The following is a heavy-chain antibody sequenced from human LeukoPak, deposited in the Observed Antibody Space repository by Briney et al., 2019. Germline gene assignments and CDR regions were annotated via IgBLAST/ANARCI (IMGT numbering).Heavy chain of an antibody. Sequence: GGSLRLSCEASGFTFTNYGMCWVRQAPGRGLEWLSYISGSGSSIYYADSVKGRFTISRDNAKNSLYLQMNSLRAEDTAVYYCARENLAAAGKGSKYYFDYWGQGTLVTVSS. CDR1: GFTFTNYG. D-gene: IGHD6-13*01. CDR2: ISGSGSSI. CDR3: ARENLAAAGKGSKYYFDY. J-gene: IGHJ4*02. V-gene: IGHV3-48*04.